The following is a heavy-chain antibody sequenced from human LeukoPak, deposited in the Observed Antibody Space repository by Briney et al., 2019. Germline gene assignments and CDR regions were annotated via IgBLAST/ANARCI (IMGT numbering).Heavy chain of an antibody. CDR3: ARLAGVGYCGGDCYPYYFDY. CDR2: IYSSGST. D-gene: IGHD2-21*02. Sequence: KPSQTLSLTCAVYGGYLSSYYWSWIRQPAGKALEWVGRIYSSGSTNYNPSLKSRVTISVDTSKNQFSLKLSSVTAADTAVYYCARLAGVGYCGGDCYPYYFDYWGQGTLVTVSS. V-gene: IGHV4-59*10. CDR1: GGYLSSYY. J-gene: IGHJ4*02.